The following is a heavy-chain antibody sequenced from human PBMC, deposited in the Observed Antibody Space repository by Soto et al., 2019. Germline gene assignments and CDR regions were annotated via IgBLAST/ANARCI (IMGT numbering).Heavy chain of an antibody. J-gene: IGHJ3*02. CDR3: AREDFYYDSSGYYQSDVFDI. D-gene: IGHD3-22*01. CDR1: GGSITNYY. V-gene: IGHV4-59*01. CDR2: MYYSGST. Sequence: PSETLSLTCSVSGGSITNYYWSWIRHPPGKGLEWIGYMYYSGSTNYNPSLKSRVTISVDTSKNQFSLKLSSVTAADTAVYYCAREDFYYDSSGYYQSDVFDIWGQGKMVTVSS.